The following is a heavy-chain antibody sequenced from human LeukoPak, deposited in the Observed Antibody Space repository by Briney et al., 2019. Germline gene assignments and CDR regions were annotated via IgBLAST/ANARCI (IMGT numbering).Heavy chain of an antibody. Sequence: PGGSLRLSCAASGFTFSSYWMSWVRQAPGKGLEWVANIKQDGSEKYYVDSVKGRFTISRDNAKNSLYLQMNSLRAEDTAVYCCAREKYSSSWSGYYYYGMDVWGQGTTVTVSS. CDR2: IKQDGSEK. V-gene: IGHV3-7*01. CDR3: AREKYSSSWSGYYYYGMDV. J-gene: IGHJ6*02. D-gene: IGHD6-13*01. CDR1: GFTFSSYW.